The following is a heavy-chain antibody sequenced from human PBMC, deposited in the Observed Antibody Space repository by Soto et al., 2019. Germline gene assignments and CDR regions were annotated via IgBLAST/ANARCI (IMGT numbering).Heavy chain of an antibody. Sequence: GASVKVSCKASGGSLSSYAISWARQAPGQGLEWMGGIIPIFGTANYAQKFQGRVTITADESTSTAYMELSSLRSEDTAVYYCARTRRDGSLDAFDIWGQGTMVTVSS. V-gene: IGHV1-69*13. J-gene: IGHJ3*02. CDR3: ARTRRDGSLDAFDI. CDR2: IIPIFGTA. CDR1: GGSLSSYA. D-gene: IGHD5-12*01.